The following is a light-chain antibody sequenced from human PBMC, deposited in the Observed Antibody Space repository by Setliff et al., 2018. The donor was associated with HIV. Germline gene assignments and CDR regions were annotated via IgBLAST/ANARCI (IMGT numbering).Light chain of an antibody. CDR2: DVN. J-gene: IGLJ1*01. Sequence: QSVLTQPASVSGSPGQSVNISCIGSSSDAGTYDYVSWYQQLPGKVPKIMIYDVNKRPSGVPDRFSGSKSGNTASLTISGLQADDEADYFCCSYAGSYTYVFGTGTKVTVL. CDR3: CSYAGSYTYV. CDR1: SSDAGTYDY. V-gene: IGLV2-11*01.